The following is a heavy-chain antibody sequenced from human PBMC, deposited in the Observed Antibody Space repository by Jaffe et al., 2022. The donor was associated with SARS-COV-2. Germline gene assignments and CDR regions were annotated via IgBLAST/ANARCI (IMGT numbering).Heavy chain of an antibody. V-gene: IGHV3-21*01. CDR2: ISSRSNYI. Sequence: EVQLVESGGGLVKPGGSLRLSCAASGFIFSSDYMNWVRQAPGKGLEWVSSISSRSNYIHYADSVTGRFTISRDDAKNSLYLQMSSLRVEDSAVYYCARALGAYCGTLTCNPLDSWGQGTLVTVSS. J-gene: IGHJ4*02. D-gene: IGHD2-21*01. CDR1: GFIFSSDY. CDR3: ARALGAYCGTLTCNPLDS.